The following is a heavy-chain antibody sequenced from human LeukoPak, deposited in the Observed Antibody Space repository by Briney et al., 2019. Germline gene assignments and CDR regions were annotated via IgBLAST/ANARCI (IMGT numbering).Heavy chain of an antibody. J-gene: IGHJ4*02. Sequence: GGSLRFSCAASGFRFNTYWMSWVRQAPGKGLEWLANIKQDGNEEDYAVSVEGRLTISRDNGTNSLDLQRNSPRADETAVYYCARDTLGEGEDANYAVYYFDYWGQGTVVTVSS. CDR1: GFRFNTYW. CDR3: ARDTLGEGEDANYAVYYFDY. V-gene: IGHV3-7*01. CDR2: IKQDGNEE. D-gene: IGHD4/OR15-4a*01.